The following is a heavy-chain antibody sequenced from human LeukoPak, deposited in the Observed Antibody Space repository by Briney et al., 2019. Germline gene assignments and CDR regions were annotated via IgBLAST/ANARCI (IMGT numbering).Heavy chain of an antibody. D-gene: IGHD3-3*01. CDR2: IKQDGSEK. V-gene: IGHV3-7*01. Sequence: GGSLRLSCAASGFTFSNYWMSWVRQAPGKGLEWVANIKQDGSEKYYVDSVKGRFTISRDNAKNSLYLEMNSLRAEDTAVYYCARDTYYDFWSGYYSGGLDYWGQGTLVTVSS. CDR1: GFTFSNYW. CDR3: ARDTYYDFWSGYYSGGLDY. J-gene: IGHJ4*02.